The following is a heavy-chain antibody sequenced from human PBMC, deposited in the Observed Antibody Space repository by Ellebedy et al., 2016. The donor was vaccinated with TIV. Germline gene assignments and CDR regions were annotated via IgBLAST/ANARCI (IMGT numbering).Heavy chain of an antibody. Sequence: SETLSLTCTVSGASVYSYYWSWIRQSPGKGLEWIGYIYYSGITNYNPSLQGRVTMSVDTSNNHISLNLTSVTAADTAVYYCARDPREGSGFTEDYWGQGTLVTVSS. D-gene: IGHD6-25*01. CDR2: IYYSGIT. J-gene: IGHJ4*02. CDR1: GASVYSYY. V-gene: IGHV4-59*02. CDR3: ARDPREGSGFTEDY.